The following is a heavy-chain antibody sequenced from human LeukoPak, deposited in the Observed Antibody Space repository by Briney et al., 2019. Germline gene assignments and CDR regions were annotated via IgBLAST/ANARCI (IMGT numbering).Heavy chain of an antibody. V-gene: IGHV3-48*03. CDR3: ARLGSYGSGSYYAGYYYYYMDV. Sequence: GGSLRLSCAASGFTFSSYEMNWVRQAPGKGLEWVSYISSSGSTIYYADSVKGRFTISRDNAKNSLYLQMNSLRAEDTALYHCARLGSYGSGSYYAGYYYYYMDVWGKGTTVTISS. CDR2: ISSSGSTI. J-gene: IGHJ6*03. D-gene: IGHD3-10*01. CDR1: GFTFSSYE.